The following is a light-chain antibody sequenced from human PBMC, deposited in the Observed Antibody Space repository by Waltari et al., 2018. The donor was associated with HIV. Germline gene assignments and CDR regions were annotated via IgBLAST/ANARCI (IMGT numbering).Light chain of an antibody. CDR2: DAS. Sequence: IVFTQSPATLSLSPGERATLSRRASQSVSSYLAWYQQKPGQAPRLLIYDASNRATGIPARFSGSGSGTDFTLTISSLEPEDFAVYYCQQRSNWPLLTFGGGTKVEIK. CDR1: QSVSSY. CDR3: QQRSNWPLLT. V-gene: IGKV3-11*01. J-gene: IGKJ4*01.